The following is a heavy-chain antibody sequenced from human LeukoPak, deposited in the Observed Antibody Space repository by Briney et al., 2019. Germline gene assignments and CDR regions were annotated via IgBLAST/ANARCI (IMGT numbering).Heavy chain of an antibody. D-gene: IGHD6-19*01. CDR3: ARAGYSSGWWFDP. Sequence: GESLKISCKGSGYSFISYWIGWVRQMPGKGLEWMGIIYPGDSDTRYSPSFQGQVTISADKSISTAYLQWSSLKASDTAMYYCARAGYSSGWWFDPWGQGTLVTVSS. CDR2: IYPGDSDT. J-gene: IGHJ5*02. CDR1: GYSFISYW. V-gene: IGHV5-51*01.